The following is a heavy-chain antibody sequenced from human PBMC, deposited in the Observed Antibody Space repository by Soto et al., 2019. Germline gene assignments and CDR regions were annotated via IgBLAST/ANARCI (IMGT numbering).Heavy chain of an antibody. D-gene: IGHD3-10*01. V-gene: IGHV1-69*06. CDR3: ARGVYGSGNYYTGPSAFDI. CDR1: GGTLSDHG. J-gene: IGHJ3*02. Sequence: QVQLEQSGAEVKKPGSSVKVSCKASGGTLSDHGVAWLRQAPGQGLEWMGGTIPVFNTAKYAQKFQGRVHVTAAKFTNIAYMELSSLRSEDTAFYFCARGVYGSGNYYTGPSAFDIWGQGTMVIVSS. CDR2: TIPVFNTA.